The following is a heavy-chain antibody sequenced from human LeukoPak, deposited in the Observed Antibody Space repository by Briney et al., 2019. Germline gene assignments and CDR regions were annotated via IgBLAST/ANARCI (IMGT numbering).Heavy chain of an antibody. D-gene: IGHD5-12*01. CDR3: ARGANSVAIYDY. J-gene: IGHJ4*02. Sequence: SETLSLTCTVSGDSIRGYYWGWMRQPPGKGLEWIGSVHHSGSTYYGPSLKSRVIISLDTSKNQVSLKLSSVTAADSAVYYCARGANSVAIYDYWGQGTLVTVSS. CDR2: VHHSGST. V-gene: IGHV4-38-2*02. CDR1: GDSIRGYY.